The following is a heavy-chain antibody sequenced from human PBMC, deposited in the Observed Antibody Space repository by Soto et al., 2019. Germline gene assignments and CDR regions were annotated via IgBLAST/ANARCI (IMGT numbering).Heavy chain of an antibody. CDR3: ARGSYYYGSSGCYHY. Sequence: SETLSLTCTVSGGSISSGDYYWSWIRQPPGKGLEWIGYIYYSGSTYYNPSLKSRVTISVDTSKNQFSLKLSSVTAADTAVYYCARGSYYYGSSGCYHYWGQGTLVTVSS. D-gene: IGHD3-22*01. CDR2: IYYSGST. J-gene: IGHJ4*02. CDR1: GGSISSGDYY. V-gene: IGHV4-30-4*01.